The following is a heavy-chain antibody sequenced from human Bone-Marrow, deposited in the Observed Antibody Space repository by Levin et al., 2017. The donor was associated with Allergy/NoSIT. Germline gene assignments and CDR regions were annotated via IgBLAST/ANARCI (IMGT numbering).Heavy chain of an antibody. D-gene: IGHD6-19*01. J-gene: IGHJ4*02. Sequence: GESLKISCVASGFNLRTYAMSWFRQAPGKGLDWVAGLNGSGGTIYYADSVKGRFTISRDNAQNTLYLHMSGLRGDDTGVYYCAPSSGWYALDYWGQGTLVIVAS. CDR2: LNGSGGTI. CDR1: GFNLRTYA. V-gene: IGHV3-23*01. CDR3: APSSGWYALDY.